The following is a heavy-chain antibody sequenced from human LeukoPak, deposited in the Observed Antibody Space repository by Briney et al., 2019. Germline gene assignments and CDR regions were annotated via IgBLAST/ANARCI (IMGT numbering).Heavy chain of an antibody. J-gene: IGHJ5*02. V-gene: IGHV3-74*01. Sequence: GGSLRLSCAASGFTFSSYWMHWVRQAPGKGLVWVSRINSDGSSTSYADSVKGRFTISRDDAKNTLYLQMNSLRAEDTAVYYCARDRRMPMENWFDPWGQGTLVTVSS. CDR1: GFTFSSYW. CDR2: INSDGSST. D-gene: IGHD1-1*01. CDR3: ARDRRMPMENWFDP.